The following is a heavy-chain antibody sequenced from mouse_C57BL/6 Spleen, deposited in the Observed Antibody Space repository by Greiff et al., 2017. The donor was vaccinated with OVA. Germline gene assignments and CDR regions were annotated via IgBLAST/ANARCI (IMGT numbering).Heavy chain of an antibody. CDR1: GFNIKDDY. V-gene: IGHV14-4*01. CDR2: IDPENGDT. Sequence: EVQVVESGAELVRPGASVKLSCTASGFNIKDDYMHWVKQRPEQGLEWIGWIDPENGDTEYASKFQGKATITADTSSNTAYLQLSSLTSEDTAVYYCSYTPFAYWGQGTLVTVSA. J-gene: IGHJ3*01. CDR3: SYTPFAY. D-gene: IGHD2-12*01.